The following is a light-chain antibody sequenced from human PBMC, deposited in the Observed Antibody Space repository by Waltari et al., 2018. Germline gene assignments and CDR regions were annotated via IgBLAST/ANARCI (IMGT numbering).Light chain of an antibody. CDR1: QSLVHSDGNTY. Sequence: DVVMTQSPLSLPVTLGQPASISCRSSQSLVHSDGNTYLNWFQQRPGQSPRRLLYKVSNRDSGVRDRFSGSGSGTDFTLKISRVEAEDVGVYYCMQGTHSITFGQGTRLEIK. V-gene: IGKV2-30*02. J-gene: IGKJ5*01. CDR3: MQGTHSIT. CDR2: KVS.